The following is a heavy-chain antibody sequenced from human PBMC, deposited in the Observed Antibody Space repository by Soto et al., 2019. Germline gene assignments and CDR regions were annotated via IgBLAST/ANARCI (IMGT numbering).Heavy chain of an antibody. CDR1: GFSLSSIGMG. CDR3: ARLTRGVYDLDRLWEKFDY. CDR2: IYWDDDK. V-gene: IGHV2-5*02. Sequence: QITVKESGLTLVKPTETLTLTCTFSGFSLSSIGMGVGWIRQPPGKALEWLTLIYWDDDKRYSPSLSSRLTITKDPSKNQVDLTMTNMAPVDTATYYCARLTRGVYDLDRLWEKFDYWGQGALVTVS. D-gene: IGHD5-12*01. J-gene: IGHJ4*02.